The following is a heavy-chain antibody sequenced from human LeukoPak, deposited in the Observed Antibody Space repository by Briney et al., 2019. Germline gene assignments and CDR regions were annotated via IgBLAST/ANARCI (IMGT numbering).Heavy chain of an antibody. V-gene: IGHV3-33*08. CDR2: IWNDGSQK. J-gene: IGHJ4*02. CDR3: ARDKGPYYFDQ. Sequence: PGGSLRLSCAASGFTFSSYGMNWVRQAPGKGLEWVAVIWNDGSQKYYADSVKGRFTISRDNSKNTLYLQMNSLRAEDTAVYYCARDKGPYYFDQWGQGTLLTVSS. CDR1: GFTFSSYG.